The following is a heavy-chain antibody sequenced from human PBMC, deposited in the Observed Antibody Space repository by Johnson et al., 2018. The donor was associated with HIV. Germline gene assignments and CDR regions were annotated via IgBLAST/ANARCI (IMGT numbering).Heavy chain of an antibody. J-gene: IGHJ3*02. V-gene: IGHV3-13*01. Sequence: VQLVESGGGLVKPGGSLRLSCAASGFTFSSSWMHWVCQLTGKSLEWVSAIGTAGDTFYPGSVKGRFTISRENPKNSLYRQMNSLRAGDTAIYYCARGGSSGWSGFLAFDIWGQGTMVTVSS. CDR1: GFTFSSSW. CDR3: ARGGSSGWSGFLAFDI. D-gene: IGHD6-19*01. CDR2: IGTAGDT.